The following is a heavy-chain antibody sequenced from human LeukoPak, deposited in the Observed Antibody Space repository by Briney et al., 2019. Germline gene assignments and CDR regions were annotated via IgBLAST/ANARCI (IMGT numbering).Heavy chain of an antibody. D-gene: IGHD5-12*01. V-gene: IGHV5-10-1*01. Sequence: KNGESLKISCKGSGYSFTSYWITLVRQMPGKGLEWMGKIDPGDSYTNYSPSFQGHVTISVDKSISTAYLQWSSLKASDTAMYYCARRFDYGRFDYWGQGTLVTVSS. CDR2: IDPGDSYT. CDR3: ARRFDYGRFDY. J-gene: IGHJ4*02. CDR1: GYSFTSYW.